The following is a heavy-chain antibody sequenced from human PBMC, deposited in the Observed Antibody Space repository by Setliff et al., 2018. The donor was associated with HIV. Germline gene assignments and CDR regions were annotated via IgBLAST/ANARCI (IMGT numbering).Heavy chain of an antibody. V-gene: IGHV4-4*02. CDR2: IYHDGSA. J-gene: IGHJ6*03. CDR1: GGSFGSRNW. CDR3: ARAVMGDYYYYMDV. Sequence: SETLSLTCAVSGGSFGSRNWWSWVRQPPGKGLEWIGEIYHDGSANYNTSLRSRVTTSVDKSKNQFSLKLSSVTAADTAVYYCARAVMGDYYYYMDVWGKGTTVT. D-gene: IGHD3-16*01.